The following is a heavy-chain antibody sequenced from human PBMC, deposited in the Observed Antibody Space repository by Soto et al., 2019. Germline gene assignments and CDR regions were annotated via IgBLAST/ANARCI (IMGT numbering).Heavy chain of an antibody. Sequence: GGSLRLSCEASGFTLSSYWMQWVRQAPGKGLVWVSFISSDGTTTYYADSVKGRFTVSRDNAKNTLSLQMNSLRAEDTAVYYGVRDGRNYYGMDVWGQGTTVTVSS. CDR3: VRDGRNYYGMDV. CDR2: ISSDGTTT. J-gene: IGHJ6*01. V-gene: IGHV3-74*01. CDR1: GFTLSSYW.